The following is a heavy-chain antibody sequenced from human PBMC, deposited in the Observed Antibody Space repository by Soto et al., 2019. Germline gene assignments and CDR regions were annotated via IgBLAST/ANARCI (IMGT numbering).Heavy chain of an antibody. CDR1: GGSVSSGSYY. CDR2: IYYSGST. J-gene: IGHJ4*02. Sequence: QVQLQESGPGLVKPSETLSLTCTVSGGSVSSGSYYWSWIRQPPGKGLEWIGYIYYSGSTHYNPSLKSRHTISVDTSKKQSSLKLSSVSAADTAVYYCARGLGLQWLGGYYFDYWGQGTLVTVSS. D-gene: IGHD6-19*01. V-gene: IGHV4-61*01. CDR3: ARGLGLQWLGGYYFDY.